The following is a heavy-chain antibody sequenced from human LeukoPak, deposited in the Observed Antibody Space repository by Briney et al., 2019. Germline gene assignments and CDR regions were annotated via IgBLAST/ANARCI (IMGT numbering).Heavy chain of an antibody. CDR2: INHSGST. CDR1: GGSFSGYY. CDR3: AREGEDILTGYQTH. V-gene: IGHV4-34*01. J-gene: IGHJ4*02. Sequence: SETLSLTCAVYGGSFSGYYWSWIRQPPGKGLEWIGEINHSGSTNYNPSLKSRVTISVDTSKNQFSLKLSSVTAADTAAYYCAREGEDILTGYQTHWGQGTLVTVSS. D-gene: IGHD3-9*01.